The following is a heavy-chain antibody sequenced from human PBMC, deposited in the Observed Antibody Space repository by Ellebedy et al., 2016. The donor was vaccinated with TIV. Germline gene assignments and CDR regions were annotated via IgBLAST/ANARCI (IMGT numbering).Heavy chain of an antibody. CDR2: INQDGSET. V-gene: IGHV3-7*01. CDR1: GFSFSSSW. CDR3: ARFSRGAPFVDYLYYMDV. Sequence: PGGSLRLSCAASGFSFSSSWMSWVRQAPGKGLEWVANINQDGSETYYVDPVKGRVTISRDNAKNSLFLQMNSLRPEDTAVYYCARFSRGAPFVDYLYYMDVWGKGTAVTVSS. J-gene: IGHJ6*03. D-gene: IGHD2-15*01.